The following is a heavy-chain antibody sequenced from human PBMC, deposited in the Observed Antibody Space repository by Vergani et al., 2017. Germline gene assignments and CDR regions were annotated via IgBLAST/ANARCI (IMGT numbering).Heavy chain of an antibody. CDR3: ARGLSGWGIDY. Sequence: QVQLQQWGAGLLKPSETLSLTCAVYGGSFSGYYWSWTRQPPGKGLEWIGEINHSGSTNYNPSLKSRVTISVDTSKNQFSLKLSSVTAADTAVYYCARGLSGWGIDYWGQGTLVTVSS. CDR2: INHSGST. CDR1: GGSFSGYY. V-gene: IGHV4-34*01. D-gene: IGHD6-19*01. J-gene: IGHJ4*02.